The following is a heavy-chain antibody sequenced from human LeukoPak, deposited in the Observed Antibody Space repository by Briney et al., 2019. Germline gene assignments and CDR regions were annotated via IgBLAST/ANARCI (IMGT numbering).Heavy chain of an antibody. D-gene: IGHD5-18*01. CDR1: GYRFTNYW. CDR2: IHPGDSGT. Sequence: GESLKISCKGSGYRFTNYWIGWVRQMPGKGLEWMGIIHPGDSGTRYSPSFQGQVTMSVDESITTAYLQWSSLRASDSAIYYCARGGSYRYGSSDYWGQGTLSPSPQ. J-gene: IGHJ4*02. V-gene: IGHV5-51*01. CDR3: ARGGSYRYGSSDY.